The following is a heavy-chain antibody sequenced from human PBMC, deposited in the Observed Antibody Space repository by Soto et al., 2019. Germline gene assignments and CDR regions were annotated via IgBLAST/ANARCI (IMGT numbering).Heavy chain of an antibody. Sequence: SETLSLSCTVSGGSISSYYWSWIRQPPGKGLEWIGYIYYSGSTNYNPSLKSRVTISVDTSKNQFSLKLSSVTAADTAVYYCASGVPYYFDYWGQGTLVTVSS. CDR3: ASGVPYYFDY. J-gene: IGHJ4*02. V-gene: IGHV4-59*01. D-gene: IGHD3-10*01. CDR2: IYYSGST. CDR1: GGSISSYY.